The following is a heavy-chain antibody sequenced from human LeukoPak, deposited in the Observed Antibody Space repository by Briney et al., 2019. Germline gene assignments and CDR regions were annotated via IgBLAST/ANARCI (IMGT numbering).Heavy chain of an antibody. D-gene: IGHD1-7*01. CDR1: GGSISSTSYY. CDR3: ATWNYIRQGWFDP. V-gene: IGHV4-39*01. Sequence: PSEALSLTCTVSGGSISSTSYYWGWIRQPPGQGLEWIGTIYYDGDTYHNASLKSRVTISVDTSKNQFLLKVTSVTAADTAVYYCATWNYIRQGWFDPWGQGTLVTISS. CDR2: IYYDGDT. J-gene: IGHJ5*02.